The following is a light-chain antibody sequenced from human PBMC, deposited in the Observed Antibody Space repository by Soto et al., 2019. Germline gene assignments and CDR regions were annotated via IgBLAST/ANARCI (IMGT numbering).Light chain of an antibody. CDR3: QQYGSSPPIT. CDR2: GAS. Sequence: EIVLTQSPGTLSLSPGERATLSCRASQSVSSSYLAWYQQKPGQAPRFLIYGASSRATGIPDRFSGSGSGTDFTLTISRLEPEDFAVYYCQQYGSSPPITFGQWTRLEMK. J-gene: IGKJ5*01. V-gene: IGKV3-20*01. CDR1: QSVSSSY.